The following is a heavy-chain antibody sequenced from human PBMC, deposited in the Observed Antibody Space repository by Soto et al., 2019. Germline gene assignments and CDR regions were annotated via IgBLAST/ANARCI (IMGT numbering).Heavy chain of an antibody. CDR3: ARQDCSGGRWCYYYYGMDV. CDR2: IDPSDSYT. Sequence: KRRVGNVSSYWSTPDHQINGKGLEWMGRIDPSDSYTNYSPSFQGHVTISADKSISTAYLQWSSLKASDTAMYYCARQDCSGGRWCYYYYGMDVWGQGITVTV. CDR1: VGNVSSYW. V-gene: IGHV5-10-1*01. J-gene: IGHJ6*02. D-gene: IGHD2-15*01.